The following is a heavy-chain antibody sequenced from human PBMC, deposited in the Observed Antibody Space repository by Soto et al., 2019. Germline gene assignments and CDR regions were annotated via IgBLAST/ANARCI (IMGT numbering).Heavy chain of an antibody. CDR3: ATNEGRDGYSFDY. D-gene: IGHD5-12*01. J-gene: IGHJ4*02. CDR2: IIPIFGTP. Sequence: GAPVKVSCKASGVTFTRQDMRWVRQALGQGLEWMGGIIPIFGTPQYAEKFQDRVTITADQSTSTAYMELSSLTSEDTAVYYCATNEGRDGYSFDYWGQGTLVTV. V-gene: IGHV1-69*13. CDR1: GVTFTRQD.